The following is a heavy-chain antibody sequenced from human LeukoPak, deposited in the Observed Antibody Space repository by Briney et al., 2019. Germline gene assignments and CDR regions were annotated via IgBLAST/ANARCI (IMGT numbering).Heavy chain of an antibody. CDR1: GFTFSSYS. V-gene: IGHV3-23*01. D-gene: IGHD3-16*01. CDR2: ISGRGRST. J-gene: IGHJ4*02. Sequence: GGALRLSCAASGFTFSSYSMNGVRQAPGKGGEWVSAISGRGRSTYYAASVKGRFTISRDNSKNTLYLQMNSLRAEDTAVYYCAKGGRLGYFDYWAQGTLVTVSS. CDR3: AKGGRLGYFDY.